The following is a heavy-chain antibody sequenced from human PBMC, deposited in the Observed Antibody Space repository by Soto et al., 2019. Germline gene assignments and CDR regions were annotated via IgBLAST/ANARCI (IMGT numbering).Heavy chain of an antibody. Sequence: EVQLVESGGGLVKPGGSLILSCAASGFTFSSAWLSWFSQAPGKGLEWVGRIKSKTDGGTTDYAAPVKGRFAISRDESENTLYLQMNSLKIDDAAVYYCTNGMDVWGQGTTVTVS. V-gene: IGHV3-15*07. J-gene: IGHJ6*02. CDR1: GFTFSSAW. CDR2: IKSKTDGGTT. CDR3: TNGMDV.